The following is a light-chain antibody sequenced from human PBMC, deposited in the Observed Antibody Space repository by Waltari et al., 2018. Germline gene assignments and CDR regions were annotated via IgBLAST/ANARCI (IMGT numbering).Light chain of an antibody. Sequence: QSALTQPRSVSGSPGQSVTISCPGTSRDVGGYNYVSWYQQHPGKAPKLMIFDVTKRPSGVPDRFSGSKSGNTASLTISGLQAEDEADYYCCSYAATYTVLFGGGTRLTVL. J-gene: IGLJ3*02. V-gene: IGLV2-11*01. CDR3: CSYAATYTVL. CDR1: SRDVGGYNY. CDR2: DVT.